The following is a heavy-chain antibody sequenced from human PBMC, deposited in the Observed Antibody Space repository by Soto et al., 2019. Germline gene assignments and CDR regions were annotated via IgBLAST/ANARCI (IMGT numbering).Heavy chain of an antibody. Sequence: GGSLRLSCAASGFSFVNYAMNWVRQAPGKGLEWVSGLSGSGTSTYYADSVKGRFTISRDNSRDTLFLQMNSLTADDTAVYYFANATTNGCWFNPFASGGEGALVTVGS. CDR1: GFSFVNYA. V-gene: IGHV3-23*01. J-gene: IGHJ4*02. D-gene: IGHD1-7*01. CDR3: ANATTNGCWFNPFAS. CDR2: LSGSGTST.